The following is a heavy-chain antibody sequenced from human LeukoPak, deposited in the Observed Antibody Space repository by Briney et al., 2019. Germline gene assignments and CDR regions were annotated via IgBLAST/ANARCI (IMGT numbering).Heavy chain of an antibody. V-gene: IGHV4-59*01. Sequence: SETLSLTCTVSGGSISSYYWSWIRQPPGKGLEWIGYIYYSGSTNYNPSLKSRVTISVDTSKNQFSLKLSSVTAADTAVYYCARGSIVVVPVKGTWFDPWGQGTLVTVSS. CDR2: IYYSGST. CDR3: ARGSIVVVPVKGTWFDP. CDR1: GGSISSYY. J-gene: IGHJ5*02. D-gene: IGHD2-2*01.